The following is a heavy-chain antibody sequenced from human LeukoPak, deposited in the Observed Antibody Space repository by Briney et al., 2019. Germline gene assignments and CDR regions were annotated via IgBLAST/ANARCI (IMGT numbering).Heavy chain of an antibody. CDR1: GYSISSGYY. J-gene: IGHJ4*02. V-gene: IGHV4-38-2*02. Sequence: SETLSLTCTVSGYSISSGYYWGWIRQSPGKGLEWIGSIYHSGSTYYNPSLKSRVTISVDTSKNQFSLKLSSVTAADTAVYYCARVGTSYYYDSSGCYYYYWGQGTLVTVSS. D-gene: IGHD3-22*01. CDR2: IYHSGST. CDR3: ARVGTSYYYDSSGCYYYY.